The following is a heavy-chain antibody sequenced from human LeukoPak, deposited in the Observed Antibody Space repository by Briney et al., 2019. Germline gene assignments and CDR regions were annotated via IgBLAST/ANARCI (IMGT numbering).Heavy chain of an antibody. D-gene: IGHD6-13*01. Sequence: GGSLRLSCAASGFTFSSYAMHWVRQAPGKGLEYVSTISSNGGSTYYANSVKGRFTISRDNSKNTLYLQMGSLRAEDTAVYYCARDIGAARYFDYWGQGTQVTVSS. J-gene: IGHJ4*02. CDR1: GFTFSSYA. CDR2: ISSNGGST. V-gene: IGHV3-64*01. CDR3: ARDIGAARYFDY.